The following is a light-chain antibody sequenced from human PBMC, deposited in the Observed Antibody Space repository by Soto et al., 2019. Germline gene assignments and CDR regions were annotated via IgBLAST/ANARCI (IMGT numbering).Light chain of an antibody. Sequence: QSALTQPRSVSGFPGQSVTISCTGTSSDVGGYNYVSWYHQQPGKAPKLVIYDVSKRPSGVTDRFSGSKSGNTASLTISGLQAEDGADYYSCSYAGSYTRNVFGTGTKVTVL. CDR1: SSDVGGYNY. J-gene: IGLJ1*01. CDR2: DVS. V-gene: IGLV2-11*01. CDR3: CSYAGSYTRNV.